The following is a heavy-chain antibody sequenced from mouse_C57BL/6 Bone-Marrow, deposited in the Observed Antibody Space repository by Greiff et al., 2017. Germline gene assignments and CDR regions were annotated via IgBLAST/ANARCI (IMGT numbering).Heavy chain of an antibody. V-gene: IGHV1-19*01. D-gene: IGHD2-2*01. CDR3: ERRLFDD. Sequence: EVQLQQSGPVLVKPGASVKMSCKASGYTFTDYYMTWVKQSHGKSLEWIGVINPYNGGTSYTPKFKGKATLTVDKSSSTAYMELNSLTSEDSAVYYCERRLFDDWGQGTTLTVSS. CDR2: INPYNGGT. CDR1: GYTFTDYY. J-gene: IGHJ2*01.